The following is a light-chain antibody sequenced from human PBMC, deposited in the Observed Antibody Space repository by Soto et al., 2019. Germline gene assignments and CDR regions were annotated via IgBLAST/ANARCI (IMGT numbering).Light chain of an antibody. J-gene: IGKJ1*01. CDR2: AAS. Sequence: DIQMTQSPSTLSASVGDRVTITCRASQSISTYLNWYQQKLGRAPTLLIYAASSLQSGVPSRFSGGGFGTDFTLTISSLQPEDFAMYFCQQCYSSPRTFGQGTKVEIK. V-gene: IGKV1-39*01. CDR3: QQCYSSPRT. CDR1: QSISTY.